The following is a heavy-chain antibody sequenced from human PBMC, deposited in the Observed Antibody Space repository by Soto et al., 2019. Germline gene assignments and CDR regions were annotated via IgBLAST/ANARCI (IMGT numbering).Heavy chain of an antibody. Sequence: EVKVVESGGGLVQPGGSLRLSCAASGFTFSTYWMHWVRQVPGKGLVWVSRIKGDGSSLSYADSVKGRLTISRDNVENTVYLQMGSLRADDTALYYCARGLKNYYGVDVWGQGTTVTVSS. CDR3: ARGLKNYYGVDV. CDR2: IKGDGSSL. V-gene: IGHV3-74*01. CDR1: GFTFSTYW. J-gene: IGHJ6*02.